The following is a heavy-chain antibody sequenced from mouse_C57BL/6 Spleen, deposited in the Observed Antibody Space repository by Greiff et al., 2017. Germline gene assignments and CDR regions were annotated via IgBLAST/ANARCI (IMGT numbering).Heavy chain of an antibody. CDR1: GSSLSTFGMG. CDR2: IWWDDDK. Sequence: QVTLKVPGPGILQPSQTLSLSCSFSGSSLSTFGMGVGRIRQPPGKGLEWLAHIWWDDDKYYNPALKSRPTISKDTSKNQVFLRIANVDTADAATYYCARLPSQSWFAYWGQGTLVTVSA. CDR3: ARLPSQSWFAY. J-gene: IGHJ3*01. V-gene: IGHV8-8*01.